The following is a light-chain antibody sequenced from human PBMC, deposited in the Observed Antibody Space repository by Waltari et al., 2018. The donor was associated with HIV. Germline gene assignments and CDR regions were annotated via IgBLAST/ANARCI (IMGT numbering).Light chain of an antibody. V-gene: IGLV2-8*01. CDR3: SSYAGSNNLWV. CDR1: SSDVGGSNY. CDR2: EVS. Sequence: QSALTQPPPASGSPGQSVTISCTGTSSDVGGSNYVPWYQQHPGKAPKLMIYEVSKRPSGVPDRFSGSKSGNTASLTVSGLQAEDEADYYCSSYAGSNNLWVFGGGTKLTVL. J-gene: IGLJ3*02.